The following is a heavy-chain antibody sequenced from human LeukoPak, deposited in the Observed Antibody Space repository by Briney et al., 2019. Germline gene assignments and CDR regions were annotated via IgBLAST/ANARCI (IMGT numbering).Heavy chain of an antibody. V-gene: IGHV1-8*02. J-gene: IGHJ6*02. D-gene: IGHD3-22*01. CDR3: ARARGMIVARRPQLTGMDV. Sequence: GASVKVSCKASGYTFTGYYMHWVRQATGQGLEWMGWMNPNSGNTGYAQKFQGRVTMTRNTSISTAYMELSSLRSEDTAVYYCARARGMIVARRPQLTGMDVWGQGTTVTVSS. CDR2: MNPNSGNT. CDR1: GYTFTGYY.